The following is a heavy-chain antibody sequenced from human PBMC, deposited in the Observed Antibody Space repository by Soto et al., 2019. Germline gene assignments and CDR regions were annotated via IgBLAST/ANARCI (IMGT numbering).Heavy chain of an antibody. V-gene: IGHV3-21*04. D-gene: IGHD3-10*01. CDR1: TFNFTHYT. CDR3: AKGVLSFHYGMEV. Sequence: PGGSLRLSCAGSTFNFTHYTLSWVRQAPGKGLEWVSSISATNTYIFYADSVKGRFTISRDNAKKSVSLQMNNLRVDDTAVYFCAKGVLSFHYGMEVWGQGTTVTVSS. CDR2: ISATNTYI. J-gene: IGHJ6*02.